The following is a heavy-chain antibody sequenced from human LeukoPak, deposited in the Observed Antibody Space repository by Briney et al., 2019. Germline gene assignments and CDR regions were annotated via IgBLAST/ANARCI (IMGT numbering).Heavy chain of an antibody. J-gene: IGHJ4*02. CDR3: ARYKYATHFDY. V-gene: IGHV4-59*08. CDR2: IYYSGST. D-gene: IGHD2-8*01. CDR1: GGSISSYY. Sequence: SETLSLTCTVSGGSISSYYWSWIRQPPGKGVEWIGYIYYSGSTNYNPSLKSRVTISVDTSKNQFSLKLSSVTAADTAVYYCARYKYATHFDYWGQGTLVTVSS.